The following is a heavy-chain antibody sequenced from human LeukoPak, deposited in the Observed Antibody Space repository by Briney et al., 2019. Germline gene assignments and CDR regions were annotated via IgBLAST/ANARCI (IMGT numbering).Heavy chain of an antibody. CDR3: ARAPEFSSGWLLDC. CDR1: GGSISSYY. V-gene: IGHV4-4*07. J-gene: IGHJ4*02. D-gene: IGHD6-19*01. Sequence: SETLSLTCTVSGGSISSYYWTWIRQSAGKGLEWIGRIHPSGSTNYNPSLESRVTMSVDTSKNQFSLKVTSMTATDTGVYYCARAPEFSSGWLLDCWGQGSLVTVSS. CDR2: IHPSGST.